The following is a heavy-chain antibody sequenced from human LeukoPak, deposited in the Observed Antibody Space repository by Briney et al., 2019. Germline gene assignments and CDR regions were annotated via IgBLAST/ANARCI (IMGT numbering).Heavy chain of an antibody. CDR2: INHSGST. CDR1: GYSISSGYY. J-gene: IGHJ4*02. CDR3: ARTTGY. D-gene: IGHD2-8*02. Sequence: SETLSLTCTVSGYSISSGYYWGWIRQPPGKGLEWIGEINHSGSTNYNPSLKSRVTISVDTSKNQFSLKLSSVTAADTAVYYCARTTGYWGQGTLVTVSS. V-gene: IGHV4-38-2*02.